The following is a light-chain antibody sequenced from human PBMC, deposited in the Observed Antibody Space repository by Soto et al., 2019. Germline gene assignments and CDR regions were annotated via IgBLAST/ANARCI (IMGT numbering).Light chain of an antibody. CDR2: SNT. V-gene: IGLV1-40*01. CDR1: SSNIGAGYD. J-gene: IGLJ1*01. CDR3: QSYDSILTGSV. Sequence: QSALTQPPSVSGAPGQTVTISCTGSSSNIGAGYDVHWYQQVPGTAPKLVLYSNTARPSGVPDRFSGSRSGSSASLAITGLQAEDEADYCQSYDSILTGSVFGTGTKVTVL.